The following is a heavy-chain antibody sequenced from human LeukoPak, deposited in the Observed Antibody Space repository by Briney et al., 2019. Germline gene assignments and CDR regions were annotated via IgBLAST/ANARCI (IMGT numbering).Heavy chain of an antibody. CDR1: GYTFTSYY. V-gene: IGHV1-46*01. J-gene: IGHJ3*02. CDR2: INPSGGST. Sequence: ASVKVSCKASGYTFTSYYMHWVRQAPGQGLECMGIINPSGGSTSYAQKFQGRVTMTRDTSTSTVYMELSSLRSEDTAVYYCAREGSENDAFDIWGQGTMVTVSS. CDR3: AREGSENDAFDI.